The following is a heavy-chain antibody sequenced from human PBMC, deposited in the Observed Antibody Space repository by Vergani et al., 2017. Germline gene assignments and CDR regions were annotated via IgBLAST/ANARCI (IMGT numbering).Heavy chain of an antibody. CDR3: ARIAGTSGDY. CDR2: IYYSGST. J-gene: IGHJ4*02. CDR1: GGSISSYY. Sequence: QVQLQESGPGLVKPSETLSLTCTVSGGSISSYYWSWIRQPPGKGLEWIGYIYYSGSTNYNPSLKSRVTISVDTSKNQFSLKLSSVTAADTAVYYCARIAGTSGDYWGQGTLVTVSS. D-gene: IGHD1-7*01. V-gene: IGHV4-59*12.